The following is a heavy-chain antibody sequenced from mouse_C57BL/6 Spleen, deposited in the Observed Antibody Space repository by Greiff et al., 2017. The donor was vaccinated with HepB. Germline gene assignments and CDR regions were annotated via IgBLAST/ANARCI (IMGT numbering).Heavy chain of an antibody. CDR2: ISSGGSYT. J-gene: IGHJ3*01. V-gene: IGHV5-6*01. Sequence: EVQRVESGGDLVKPGGSLKLSCAASGFTFSSYGMSWVRQTPDKRLEWVATISSGGSYTYYPDSVKGRFTISRDNAKNTLYLQMSSLKSEDTAMYYCARQIYDGYYGAYWGQGTLVTVSA. D-gene: IGHD2-3*01. CDR3: ARQIYDGYYGAY. CDR1: GFTFSSYG.